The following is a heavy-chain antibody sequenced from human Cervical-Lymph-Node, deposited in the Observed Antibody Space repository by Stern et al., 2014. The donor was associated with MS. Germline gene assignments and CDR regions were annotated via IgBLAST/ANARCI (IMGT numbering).Heavy chain of an antibody. CDR2: ISNDGSNK. Sequence: VQLVESGGGVVQTGGSLRLSCATSGFAFASYDLHWVRQAPGKGLEWIAFISNDGSNKYYADSLKDRFIVSRDYSKKTLNLQINSLRREDTAVYYCALPGHFYTNAPDYWGQGTLVTVSS. J-gene: IGHJ4*02. V-gene: IGHV3-30*03. CDR3: ALPGHFYTNAPDY. CDR1: GFAFASYD. D-gene: IGHD2-8*01.